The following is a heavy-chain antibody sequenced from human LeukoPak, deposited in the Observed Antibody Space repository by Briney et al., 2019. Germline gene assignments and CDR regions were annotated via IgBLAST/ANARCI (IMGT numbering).Heavy chain of an antibody. Sequence: ASVKVSCKASGYTFTGYYMHWVRQAPGQGLEWMGRINPNSGGTNYAQKFQGRVTMTRDTSISTAYMELSRLRSDGTAVYYCAREQGNRITGTTGSDMDVWGQGTTVTVSS. CDR1: GYTFTGYY. CDR3: AREQGNRITGTTGSDMDV. V-gene: IGHV1-2*06. J-gene: IGHJ6*02. D-gene: IGHD1-7*01. CDR2: INPNSGGT.